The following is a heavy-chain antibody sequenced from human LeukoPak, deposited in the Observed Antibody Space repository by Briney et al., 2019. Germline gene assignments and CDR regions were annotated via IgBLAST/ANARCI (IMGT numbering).Heavy chain of an antibody. J-gene: IGHJ5*02. Sequence: KPSETLSFTCTVSGGSISSYYWSWIRQPPGKGLEWIGYIYYSGSTNYNPSLKSRVTISVDTSKNQFSLKLSSVTAADTAVYYCARDRAVAGTFDPWGQGTLVTVSS. CDR3: ARDRAVAGTFDP. V-gene: IGHV4-59*01. CDR1: GGSISSYY. D-gene: IGHD6-19*01. CDR2: IYYSGST.